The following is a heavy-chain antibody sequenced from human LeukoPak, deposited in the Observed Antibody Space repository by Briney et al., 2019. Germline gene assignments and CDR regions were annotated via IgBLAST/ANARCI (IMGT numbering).Heavy chain of an antibody. CDR3: ARAYLRHFHRFDY. Sequence: HPGGSLRLSCAASGFTFSSYAMHWVRQAPGKGLEWVAVISYDGSNKYYADSVKGRFTISRDNSKNTLYLQMNSLRAEDTAVYYCARAYLRHFHRFDYWGQGTLVTVSS. V-gene: IGHV3-30*04. CDR2: ISYDGSNK. CDR1: GFTFSSYA. D-gene: IGHD3-3*02. J-gene: IGHJ4*02.